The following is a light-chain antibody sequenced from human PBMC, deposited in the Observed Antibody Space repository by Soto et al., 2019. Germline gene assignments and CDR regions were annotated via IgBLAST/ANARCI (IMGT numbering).Light chain of an antibody. CDR3: QKYTNSPRT. J-gene: IGKJ1*01. CDR2: GAS. CDR1: QSVSSN. V-gene: IGKV3-15*01. Sequence: EIVMTQSPATLSVSPGERATLSCRASQSVSSNLAWYQQKPGQAPRLLIYGASTRATGIPARFSGSGSGTEFTLTISSLQSVDFAASYCQKYTNSPRTFGPGTK.